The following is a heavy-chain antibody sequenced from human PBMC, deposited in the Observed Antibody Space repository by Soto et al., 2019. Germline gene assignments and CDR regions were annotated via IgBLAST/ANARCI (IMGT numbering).Heavy chain of an antibody. CDR1: GYSFTNYR. CDR2: TYPRAFDT. V-gene: IGHV5-51*06. CDR3: AREAVFEI. J-gene: IGHJ3*02. Sequence: SQKFSCKGSGYSFTNYRIGWRRQRPGQGWGWMGNTYPRAFDTTYGASVPGQVTISANKAISIAYLQWSSLKASVTAIYCSAREAVFEIWGQGTMVT.